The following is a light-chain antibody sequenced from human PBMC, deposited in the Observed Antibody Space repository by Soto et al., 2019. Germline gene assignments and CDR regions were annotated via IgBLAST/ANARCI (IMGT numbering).Light chain of an antibody. V-gene: IGKV3-15*01. CDR1: QSINSN. J-gene: IGKJ1*01. CDR3: QQRSNWPRT. Sequence: EVVMTQSPATLSVSPGERATLSCRASQSINSNLAWYQQKPGQAPRLLIYGASTRATGIPARFSGSGSGTDFTLTISSLEPEDFAVYYCQQRSNWPRTFGQGTEVEIK. CDR2: GAS.